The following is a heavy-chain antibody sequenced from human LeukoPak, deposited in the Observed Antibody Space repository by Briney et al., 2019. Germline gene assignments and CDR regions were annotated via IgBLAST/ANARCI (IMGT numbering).Heavy chain of an antibody. J-gene: IGHJ4*02. CDR2: IDASGGST. CDR3: AKANWVSNADAVW. D-gene: IGHD2-2*01. V-gene: IGHV3-23*01. Sequence: PGGSLRLSCAASGFTFSSYAMSWVRQAPGKGLEWVSSIDASGGSTYYADSVKGRFTISRDNSKNTFYLQMNSLRADDTAVYYCAKANWVSNADAVWWGQGTQVTVSS. CDR1: GFTFSSYA.